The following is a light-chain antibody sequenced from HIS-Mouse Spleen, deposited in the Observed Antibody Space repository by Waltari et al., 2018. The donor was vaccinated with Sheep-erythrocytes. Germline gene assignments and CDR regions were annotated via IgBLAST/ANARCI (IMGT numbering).Light chain of an antibody. Sequence: EIVLTQSPATLSLSPGERATLSCRASQSVSSNLAWYQQKPGQAPRLRIYGASTRATGIPARFSGSGSGTEFTLTISSLQSEDFAVYYCQQYNNWPPTFGQGTKVEIK. CDR1: QSVSSN. CDR3: QQYNNWPPT. V-gene: IGKV3-15*01. J-gene: IGKJ1*01. CDR2: GAS.